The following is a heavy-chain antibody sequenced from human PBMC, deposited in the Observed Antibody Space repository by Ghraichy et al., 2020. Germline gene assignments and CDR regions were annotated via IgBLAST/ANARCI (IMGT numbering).Heavy chain of an antibody. CDR1: GYRFTTYG. J-gene: IGHJ4*02. CDR2: INTDTGKP. CDR3: ARSITFGGVLGNFDY. V-gene: IGHV7-4-1*02. D-gene: IGHD3-16*02. Sequence: VKVSCKASGYRFTTYGMNWLRQAPGQGLEWMGWINTDTGKPTYAPGFIGRIVFSLDTSVSTAYLQISSLEAEDTAVYYCARSITFGGVLGNFDYWGQGTQVTVSS.